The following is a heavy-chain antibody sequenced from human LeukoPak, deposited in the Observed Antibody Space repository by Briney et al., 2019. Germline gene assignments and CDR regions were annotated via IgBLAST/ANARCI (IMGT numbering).Heavy chain of an antibody. D-gene: IGHD4-17*01. CDR1: GGSISSYY. J-gene: IGHJ6*03. CDR2: VDCSGST. Sequence: SETLSLTCTVSGGSISSYYWSWIRQPPGKGLEWIGYVDCSGSTNYNPFLKSRVTISVDTSKNQFSLKLNSVTAADTAVYYCARVGYGDLLYYYYYMDVWGKGTTVTVSS. CDR3: ARVGYGDLLYYYYYMDV. V-gene: IGHV4-59*01.